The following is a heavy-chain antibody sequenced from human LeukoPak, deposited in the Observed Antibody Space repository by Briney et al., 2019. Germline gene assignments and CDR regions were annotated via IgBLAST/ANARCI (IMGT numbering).Heavy chain of an antibody. Sequence: ASVKVSCKVSGYTLTELSMHWVRQAPGKGLEWMGGFDPEDGETIYAQKFQGRATMTEDTSTDTAYMELSSLRSEDTAVYYCATPAGDSYGIVFDYWGQGTLVTVSS. J-gene: IGHJ4*02. V-gene: IGHV1-24*01. CDR3: ATPAGDSYGIVFDY. D-gene: IGHD5-18*01. CDR2: FDPEDGET. CDR1: GYTLTELS.